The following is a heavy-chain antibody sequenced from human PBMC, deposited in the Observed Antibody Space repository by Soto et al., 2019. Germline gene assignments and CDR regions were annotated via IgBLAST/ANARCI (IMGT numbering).Heavy chain of an antibody. V-gene: IGHV5-51*01. CDR2: IYPGDSDT. D-gene: IGHD6-19*01. Sequence: PGESLKISCKGSGYSFTSYWIGWVRQNPGKGLEWMGVIYPGDSDTRYSPSFQGQVTISADKSISTAYLQWSSLKASDTAVYFCARHNEAVAATYWGQGTLVTVSS. J-gene: IGHJ4*02. CDR1: GYSFTSYW. CDR3: ARHNEAVAATY.